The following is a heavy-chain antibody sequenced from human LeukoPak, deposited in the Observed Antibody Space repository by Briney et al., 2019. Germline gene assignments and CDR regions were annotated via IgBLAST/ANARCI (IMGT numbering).Heavy chain of an antibody. J-gene: IGHJ6*02. CDR3: ARDIGSSSWGTMINGMDV. CDR1: RYTFTGYY. Sequence: ASVKVSCKASRYTFTGYYMHWVRQAPGQGLEWMGWINPNSGGTNYAQKFQGRVTMTRDTSISTAYMELSRLRSDDTAVYYCARDIGSSSWGTMINGMDVWGQGTTVTVSS. V-gene: IGHV1-2*02. CDR2: INPNSGGT. D-gene: IGHD6-13*01.